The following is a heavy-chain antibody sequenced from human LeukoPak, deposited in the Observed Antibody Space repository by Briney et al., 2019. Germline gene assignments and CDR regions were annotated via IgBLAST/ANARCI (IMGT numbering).Heavy chain of an antibody. D-gene: IGHD6-19*01. CDR3: VKSGIAVSGTDY. J-gene: IGHJ4*02. Sequence: SCKASGGTFSSYAMHWVRQAPGKGLEYVSAITSKGGSTYYADSVKGRFTISRDNSKNTLYLQMSSLRAEDTAVYYCVKSGIAVSGTDYWGQGTLVTVSS. CDR2: ITSKGGST. V-gene: IGHV3-64D*09. CDR1: GGTFSSYA.